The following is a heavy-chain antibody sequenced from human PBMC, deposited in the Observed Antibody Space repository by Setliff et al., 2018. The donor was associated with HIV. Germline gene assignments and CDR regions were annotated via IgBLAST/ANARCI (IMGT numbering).Heavy chain of an antibody. CDR1: GFGFPNYA. CDR2: VSVSGGST. J-gene: IGHJ6*03. D-gene: IGHD6-6*01. Sequence: TGGSLRLSCVASGFGFPNYAMGWARQAPGKGLEWVSSVSVSGGSTYYGDSVKGRFTISRDKSKNTLYLQMDSLRAEDTAAYYCAKDSSSGYYYYYLDVWGKGTTVTVSS. CDR3: AKDSSSGYYYYYLDV. V-gene: IGHV3-23*01.